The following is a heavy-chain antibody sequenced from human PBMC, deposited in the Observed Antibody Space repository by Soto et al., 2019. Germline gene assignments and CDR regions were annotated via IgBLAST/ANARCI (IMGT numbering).Heavy chain of an antibody. CDR1: GGSISNYY. Sequence: QVQLQESGPGLVKPSETLSLTCTVSGGSISNYYWSWIRQPPGKGLEWIGYVFDSGSTNYSPSLKSRVTISVDTSKNQFSLKLRSVTAADTAVYYCARQPAHEGDYVDSWGQGTLVTVSS. D-gene: IGHD3-16*01. J-gene: IGHJ4*02. V-gene: IGHV4-59*01. CDR3: ARQPAHEGDYVDS. CDR2: VFDSGST.